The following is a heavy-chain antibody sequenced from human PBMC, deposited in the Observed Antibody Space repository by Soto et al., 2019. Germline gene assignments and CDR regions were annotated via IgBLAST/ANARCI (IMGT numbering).Heavy chain of an antibody. CDR1: GGSVSSGSYY. V-gene: IGHV4-61*01. CDR2: LYYSGST. CDR3: ARANYGSGSYYPRGDYYYGMDV. Sequence: SETLSLTCTVSGGSVSSGSYYWSWIRQPPGQGLEWIGSLYYSGSTNYNPSLKSRVTISVDTSKNQFSLKLSSVTAADTAVYYCARANYGSGSYYPRGDYYYGMDVWGQGTTVTVSS. J-gene: IGHJ6*02. D-gene: IGHD3-10*01.